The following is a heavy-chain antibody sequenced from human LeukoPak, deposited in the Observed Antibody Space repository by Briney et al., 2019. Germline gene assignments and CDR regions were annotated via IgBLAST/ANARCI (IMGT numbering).Heavy chain of an antibody. Sequence: PGGSLRLSCGASGFIFNRYNMNWVRQAPGKGLERVSSIGSGGNYIYYADSVRGRFTISRDNAKNSLYLQMNSLRAEDTAVYYCARAKTGSGTYFDPWGQGTLVTVSS. D-gene: IGHD4/OR15-4a*01. CDR3: ARAKTGSGTYFDP. J-gene: IGHJ5*01. CDR1: GFIFNRYN. V-gene: IGHV3-21*01. CDR2: IGSGGNYI.